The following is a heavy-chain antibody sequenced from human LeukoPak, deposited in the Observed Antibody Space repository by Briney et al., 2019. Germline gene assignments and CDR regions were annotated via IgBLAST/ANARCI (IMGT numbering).Heavy chain of an antibody. J-gene: IGHJ4*02. D-gene: IGHD4-23*01. CDR2: IYYSGST. V-gene: IGHV4-61*01. Sequence: SGPGLVKPSETLSLTCTVSGGSVSSGSYYWTWIRQPPGKGLEWIGYIYYSGSTNYNPSLKSRVTISVDTSKNQFPLKLSSVTTADTAVYYCARDNYGGIDYWGQGTLVTVSS. CDR1: GGSVSSGSYY. CDR3: ARDNYGGIDY.